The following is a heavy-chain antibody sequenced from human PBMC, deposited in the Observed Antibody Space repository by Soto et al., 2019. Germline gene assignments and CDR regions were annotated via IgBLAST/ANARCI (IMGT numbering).Heavy chain of an antibody. CDR3: ARRWATTAYYYDGMDV. CDR2: ISGGGGGT. Sequence: EVQLLESGGGLVQPGGSLRLSCAASGFTFSSYAMSWVRQAPGKGLEWVSAISGGGGGTDYADSVKGRFTISRDNSKNTLYLQMNSLRAEDTAVYYCARRWATTAYYYDGMDVWGQGTTVTVSS. J-gene: IGHJ6*02. D-gene: IGHD4-17*01. V-gene: IGHV3-23*01. CDR1: GFTFSSYA.